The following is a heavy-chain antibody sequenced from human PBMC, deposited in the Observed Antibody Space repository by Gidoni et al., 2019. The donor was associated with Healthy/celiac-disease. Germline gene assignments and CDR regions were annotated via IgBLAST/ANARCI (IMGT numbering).Heavy chain of an antibody. CDR2: IKSKTDGGTT. CDR3: TTDRENSSGWYGDYYYYGMDV. J-gene: IGHJ6*02. CDR1: GFTFSNAW. D-gene: IGHD6-19*01. V-gene: IGHV3-15*01. Sequence: EVQLVESGGGLVKPGGSLRLSCAASGFTFSNAWMSWVRRAPGKGLEWVGRIKSKTDGGTTDYAAPVKGRFTISRDDSKNTLYLQMNSLKTEDTAVYYCTTDRENSSGWYGDYYYYGMDVWGQGTTVTVSS.